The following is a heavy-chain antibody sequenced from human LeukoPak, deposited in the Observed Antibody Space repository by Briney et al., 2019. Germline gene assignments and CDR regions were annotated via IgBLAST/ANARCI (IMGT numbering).Heavy chain of an antibody. D-gene: IGHD1-26*01. CDR1: GGSISSYY. Sequence: PETLSLTCTVSGGSISSYYWTWIRQPPGKGLEWIGYIYYSGSTNYNPSLKSRVTISVDTSKNQFSLKLTSVTAADTAVYYYARGVNSGYFDYCGQGTLVTVSS. CDR2: IYYSGST. V-gene: IGHV4-59*01. CDR3: ARGVNSGYFDY. J-gene: IGHJ4*02.